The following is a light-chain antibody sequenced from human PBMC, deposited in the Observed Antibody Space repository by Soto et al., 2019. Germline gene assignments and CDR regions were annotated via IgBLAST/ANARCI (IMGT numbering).Light chain of an antibody. CDR2: EGS. Sequence: QSVLTQPASVSGSPGQSITISCTGTSSDVGSYNLVSWYQQHPGKAPQLMIYEGSKRPSGVSNRFSGSKSGNTASLTISGLRAEDEADYYCCSYAGSSTFYVFGTGTKVTVL. V-gene: IGLV2-23*01. J-gene: IGLJ1*01. CDR1: SSDVGSYNL. CDR3: CSYAGSSTFYV.